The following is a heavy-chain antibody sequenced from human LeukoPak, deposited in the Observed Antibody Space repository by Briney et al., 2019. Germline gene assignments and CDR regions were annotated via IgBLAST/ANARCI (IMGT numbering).Heavy chain of an antibody. Sequence: ASVKVSCKASGYTFTNYYMHWVRQAPGQGLEWMGLIHPNDGDTKYAQEFQGRVTITRDTSASTAYMELSSLRSEDTAVYYCARGSSSSGGNWFDPWGQGTLVTVSS. CDR3: ARGSSSSGGNWFDP. V-gene: IGHV1-46*01. D-gene: IGHD6-19*01. CDR2: IHPNDGDT. J-gene: IGHJ5*02. CDR1: GYTFTNYY.